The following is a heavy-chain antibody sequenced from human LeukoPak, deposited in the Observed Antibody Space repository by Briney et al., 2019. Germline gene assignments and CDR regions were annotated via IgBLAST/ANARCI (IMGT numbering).Heavy chain of an antibody. CDR2: IKEDGSEK. V-gene: IGHV3-7*01. J-gene: IGHJ4*02. CDR1: GFTFSSSW. CDR3: ATDVGAD. Sequence: GGSLRLSWAASGFTFSSSWMTWVRQTPGKGLEWVANIKEDGSEKYYVDSVKGRFTISRDNAKSSLYLQMNSLRAEDTALYYCATDVGADWGQGTLVTVSS.